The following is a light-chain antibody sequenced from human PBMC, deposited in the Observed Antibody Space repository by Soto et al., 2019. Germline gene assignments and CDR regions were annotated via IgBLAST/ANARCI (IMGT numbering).Light chain of an antibody. Sequence: DIQMTQSPSTLSASVEDRVTITCRASQSINSWLAWYQQKPGTAPKLLIYDASNLESGVPSRFSGSGSGTEFTLTISSLQPDDFATYYCQQYNTEEWTFGQGTKVEIK. J-gene: IGKJ1*01. V-gene: IGKV1-5*01. CDR1: QSINSW. CDR3: QQYNTEEWT. CDR2: DAS.